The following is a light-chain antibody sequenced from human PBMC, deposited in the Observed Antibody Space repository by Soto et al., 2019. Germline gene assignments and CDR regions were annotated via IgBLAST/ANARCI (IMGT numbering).Light chain of an antibody. V-gene: IGKV3-15*01. CDR2: AAS. CDR1: QSVSSN. Sequence: EIEMTQSPSSLSVSPGERVTISCRASQSVSSNLAWYQQKPGKAPKLLIYAASTRATGIPARFSGGGSGTKFTLTISSLQSEDFAVYYCQQYNNCPPWTFGQGTKVDIK. CDR3: QQYNNCPPWT. J-gene: IGKJ1*01.